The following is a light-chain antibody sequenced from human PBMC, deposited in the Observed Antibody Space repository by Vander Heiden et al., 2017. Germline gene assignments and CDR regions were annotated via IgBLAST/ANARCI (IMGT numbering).Light chain of an antibody. V-gene: IGLV3-25*03. J-gene: IGLJ2*01. CDR2: KDS. CDR1: ALPKQY. Sequence: SYELTQPPSVAVSPGPTARIPCSGAALPKQYAYWYQQKQGKAPVLVIYKDSERHAGIPERVSGSSSGTTGTLTSSGVQAEDEADYYCQSADSSGTHRVFGGGTKLTVL. CDR3: QSADSSGTHRV.